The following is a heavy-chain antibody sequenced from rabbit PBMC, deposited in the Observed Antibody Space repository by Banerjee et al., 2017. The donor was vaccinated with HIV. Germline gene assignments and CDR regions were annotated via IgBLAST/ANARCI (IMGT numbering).Heavy chain of an antibody. CDR1: GIDFSSSG. V-gene: IGHV1S47*01. J-gene: IGHJ3*01. CDR3: ARDSSYASSSGYTRLDL. CDR2: IYPDYGSI. Sequence: QEQLVESGGGLVTLGGSLKLSCKASGIDFSSSGISWVRQAPGKGLEWIAYIYPDYGSIDYASWVNGRFTISLDNAQNTVFLQMTSLTAADTATYFCARDSSYASSSGYTRLDLWGPGTLVTVS. D-gene: IGHD1-1*01.